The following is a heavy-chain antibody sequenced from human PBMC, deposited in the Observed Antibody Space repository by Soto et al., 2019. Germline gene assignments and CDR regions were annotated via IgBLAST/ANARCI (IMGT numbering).Heavy chain of an antibody. D-gene: IGHD1-7*01. CDR2: IYRTGSA. J-gene: IGHJ4*02. CDR1: GGSFTSNNW. Sequence: PSETLSRTCAVSGGSFTSNNWWTCFRQPPGQGLEWIGEIYRTGSANYNPSLKSRVTISLDKSENQFSLKVTSLTAADTAVYYCASRDPGTSVDYWGQGTLVTVSS. CDR3: ASRDPGTSVDY. V-gene: IGHV4-4*02.